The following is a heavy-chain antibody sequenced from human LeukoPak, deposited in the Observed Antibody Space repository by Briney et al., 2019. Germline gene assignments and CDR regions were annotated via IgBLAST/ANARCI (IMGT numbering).Heavy chain of an antibody. CDR3: ASASSSWERTFDY. J-gene: IGHJ4*02. D-gene: IGHD6-13*01. CDR1: GGTLSSYA. Sequence: SVKVSCKASGGTLSSYAISWVRQAPGQGLEWMGGIIPIFGTANYAQKFQGRVTITADKSTSTAYMELSSLRSEDTAVYYCASASSSWERTFDYWGQGTLVTVSS. V-gene: IGHV1-69*06. CDR2: IIPIFGTA.